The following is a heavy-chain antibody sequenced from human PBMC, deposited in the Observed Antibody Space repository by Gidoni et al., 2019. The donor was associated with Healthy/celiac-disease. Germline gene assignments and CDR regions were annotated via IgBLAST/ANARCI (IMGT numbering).Heavy chain of an antibody. CDR3: AKIAGPMELYGMDV. CDR2: ISWNSGSI. CDR1: GFTFDDYA. D-gene: IGHD1-7*01. Sequence: EVQLVESGGGLVQPGRSLRLSCAASGFTFDDYAMHWVRQAPGKGLEWVSGISWNSGSIGYADSVKGRFTISRDNAKNSLYLQMNSLRAEDTALYYCAKIAGPMELYGMDVWGQGTTVTVSS. J-gene: IGHJ6*02. V-gene: IGHV3-9*01.